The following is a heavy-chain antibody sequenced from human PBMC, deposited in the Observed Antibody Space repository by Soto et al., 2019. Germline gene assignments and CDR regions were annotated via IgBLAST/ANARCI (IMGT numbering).Heavy chain of an antibody. CDR2: IYYSGST. Sequence: PSETLSLTCTVSGGSVSSGSYYWGWIRQPPGKGLEWIGYIYYSGSTNYNPSLKSRVTISVDTSKNQFSLKLSSVTAADTAVYYCARGPRSTAMTPIDYWGQGTLVTVSS. CDR3: ARGPRSTAMTPIDY. J-gene: IGHJ4*02. D-gene: IGHD5-18*01. CDR1: GGSVSSGSYY. V-gene: IGHV4-61*01.